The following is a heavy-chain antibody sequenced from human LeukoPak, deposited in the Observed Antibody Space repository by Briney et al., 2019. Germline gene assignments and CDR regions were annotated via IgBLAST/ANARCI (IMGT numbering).Heavy chain of an antibody. J-gene: IGHJ4*02. Sequence: PGRSLRLSCAASGFTFSSYAMHWVRQAPGKGLEWVAVISYDGSNKYYADSVKGRFTISRDNSKNTLYLQMNSLRAEDTAVYYCASAARNDILIGYHQNDYWGQGTLVTVSS. D-gene: IGHD3-9*01. CDR2: ISYDGSNK. V-gene: IGHV3-30-3*01. CDR3: ASAARNDILIGYHQNDY. CDR1: GFTFSSYA.